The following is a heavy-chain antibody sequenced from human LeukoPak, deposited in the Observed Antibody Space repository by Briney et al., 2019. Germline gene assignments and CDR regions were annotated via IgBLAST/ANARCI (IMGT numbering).Heavy chain of an antibody. V-gene: IGHV5-10-1*01. Sequence: GESLRISCKSPGFSFTSYWIAWVRQMPGKGLEWMGRIDPSDSYTNYSPSFQGHATISVDKSISTAYLLWSSLKASETAMYYCARRDRESWYSFAEGGQGTLVTVSS. CDR3: ARRDRESWYSFAE. CDR2: IDPSDSYT. CDR1: GFSFTSYW. J-gene: IGHJ4*02. D-gene: IGHD6-13*01.